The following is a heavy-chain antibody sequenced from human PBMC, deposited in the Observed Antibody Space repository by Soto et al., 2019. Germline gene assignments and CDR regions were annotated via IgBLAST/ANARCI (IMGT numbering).Heavy chain of an antibody. Sequence: GGSLRLSCAASGFTFSSYWMHWVRQAPGKGLVWVSRINSDGSTTSYADSVKGRFTISRDNAKNTLYLQMNSLRAEDTAVYYCATNPGYCSSTSCYRELDYWGQGTLVTVSS. CDR3: ATNPGYCSSTSCYRELDY. CDR1: GFTFSSYW. D-gene: IGHD2-2*01. J-gene: IGHJ4*02. CDR2: INSDGSTT. V-gene: IGHV3-74*01.